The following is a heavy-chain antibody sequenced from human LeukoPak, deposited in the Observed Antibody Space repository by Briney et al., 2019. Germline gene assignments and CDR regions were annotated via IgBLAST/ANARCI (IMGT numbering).Heavy chain of an antibody. CDR1: GGSISSYH. V-gene: IGHV4-4*07. D-gene: IGHD3-3*01. CDR2: IYTSGST. J-gene: IGHJ5*02. Sequence: PSETLSLTCTVSGGSISSYHWSWIRQPAGKGLEWIGRIYTSGSTNYNPSLKSRVTMSVDTSKNQFSLKLSSVTAADTAVYYCARDQYYDFWSSYYPAWFDPWGQGTLVTVSS. CDR3: ARDQYYDFWSSYYPAWFDP.